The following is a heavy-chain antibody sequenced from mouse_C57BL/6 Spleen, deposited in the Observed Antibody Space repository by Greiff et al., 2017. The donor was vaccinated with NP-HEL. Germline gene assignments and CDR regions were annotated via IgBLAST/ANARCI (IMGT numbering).Heavy chain of an antibody. CDR1: GYTFTDYY. CDR2: IYPGSGNT. CDR3: ARQDDYDWFAY. J-gene: IGHJ3*01. Sequence: QVQLHQSGAELVRPGASVKLSCKASGYTFTDYYINWVKQRPGQGLEWIARIYPGSGNTYYNEKFKGKATLTAEKSSSTAYMQLSSLTSEDSAFYFCARQDDYDWFAYWGQGTLVTVSA. D-gene: IGHD2-4*01. V-gene: IGHV1-76*01.